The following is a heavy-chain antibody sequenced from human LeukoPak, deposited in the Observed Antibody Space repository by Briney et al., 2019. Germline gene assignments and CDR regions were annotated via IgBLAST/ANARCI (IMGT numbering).Heavy chain of an antibody. D-gene: IGHD2-2*01. J-gene: IGHJ4*02. CDR2: GYYSGRT. Sequence: SETLSLTCTVSGGSISRADYYWSWIRQPPGKGLEWIGYGYYSGRTYYNPSLKSRLTISLDTSKNHFSLNLSSVTAADTAVYFCARDVRRRGASNYFDNWGQGTLVTVSS. CDR3: ARDVRRRGASNYFDN. CDR1: GGSISRADYY. V-gene: IGHV4-30-4*08.